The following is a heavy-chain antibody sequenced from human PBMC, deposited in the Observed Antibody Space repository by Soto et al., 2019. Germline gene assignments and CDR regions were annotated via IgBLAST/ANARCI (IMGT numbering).Heavy chain of an antibody. Sequence: QPGGSLRLSCEASGFNFRDFWMHWVRQPPGKGPEWVSNIPSDGRDVSYADSVRGRFTISRDDARNTLYLQMSSLRVEDTAIYYCTRDDSGLGIDYWGQGTQVTVSS. CDR1: GFNFRDFW. D-gene: IGHD1-26*01. CDR3: TRDDSGLGIDY. V-gene: IGHV3-74*01. CDR2: IPSDGRDV. J-gene: IGHJ4*02.